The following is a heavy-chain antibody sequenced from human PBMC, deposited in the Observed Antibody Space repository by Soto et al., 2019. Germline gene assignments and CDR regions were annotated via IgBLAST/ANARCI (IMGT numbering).Heavy chain of an antibody. J-gene: IGHJ6*02. Sequence: QVQLQESGPGLVKPSETLSLTCTVSDDSSSSYKWSWIRQPPGRGLEWIGYMDSSGGPSYNPSLQIRVTISVDTSTRQCSLQLSSVTAADTAVYYCVRQGFGRLHGLVDVWGQGTTVTVSS. CDR2: MDSSGGP. V-gene: IGHV4-59*08. CDR3: VRQGFGRLHGLVDV. D-gene: IGHD3-10*01. CDR1: DDSSSSYK.